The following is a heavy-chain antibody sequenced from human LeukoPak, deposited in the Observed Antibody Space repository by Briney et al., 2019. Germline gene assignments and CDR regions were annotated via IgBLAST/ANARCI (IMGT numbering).Heavy chain of an antibody. CDR1: GFTFSSFT. V-gene: IGHV3-21*01. CDR2: ISSSSTYI. J-gene: IGHJ3*02. D-gene: IGHD2/OR15-2a*01. CDR3: ARDFLNAIDI. Sequence: PGGSLRLSCAASGFTFSSFTLNWVRQSPGKGLPWVSSISSSSTYIYYADSVKGRFIISRDNAKNSLYLQMNSLRAEDTAVFYCARDFLNAIDIWGQGTMVTVSS.